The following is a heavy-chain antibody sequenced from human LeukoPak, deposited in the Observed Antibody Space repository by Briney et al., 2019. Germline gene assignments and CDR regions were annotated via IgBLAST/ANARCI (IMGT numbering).Heavy chain of an antibody. V-gene: IGHV3-43*01. CDR3: AQFRRGYNT. D-gene: IGHD5-24*01. J-gene: IGHJ4*02. CDR2: ISVDGDSA. CDR1: GFTFRNYT. Sequence: GGSLRLSCAASGFTFRNYTMNWVRHGPGKGLEWVSLISVDGDSAYYADSVRCRFTISRDNNNKSLYLQMNSLRTEDTAFYYCAQFRRGYNTWGQGTLVTVSS.